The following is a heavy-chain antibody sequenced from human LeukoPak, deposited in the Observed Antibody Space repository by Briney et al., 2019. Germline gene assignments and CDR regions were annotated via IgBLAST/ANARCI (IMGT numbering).Heavy chain of an antibody. CDR1: GFTFSSYS. V-gene: IGHV3-21*01. Sequence: GGSLRLSCAASGFTFSSYSMNWVRQAPGKGLEWVSSISSSSSYIYYADSVKGRFTISRDNAKNSLYLQMNSLRAEDTAVYYCARDSRYSSSWTDFDYWGQGTLVTVSS. CDR2: ISSSSSYI. J-gene: IGHJ4*02. D-gene: IGHD6-13*01. CDR3: ARDSRYSSSWTDFDY.